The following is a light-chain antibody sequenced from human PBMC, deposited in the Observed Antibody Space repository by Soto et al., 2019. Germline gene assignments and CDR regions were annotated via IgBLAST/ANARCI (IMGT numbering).Light chain of an antibody. CDR1: QSVSSTY. V-gene: IGKV3-20*01. CDR2: GAS. J-gene: IGKJ1*01. CDR3: QQYGGSPWT. Sequence: EIELTQSPGTLSLSPGERATLSCRASQSVSSTYLAWYQQRPGQAPGLLIYGASSRATGIPDRFSGSGSGTDFTLTISRLEPEDFAVYFCQQYGGSPWTFGQGTKVDIK.